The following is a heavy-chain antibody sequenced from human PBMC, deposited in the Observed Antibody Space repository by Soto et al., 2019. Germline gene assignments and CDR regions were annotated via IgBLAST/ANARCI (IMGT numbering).Heavy chain of an antibody. D-gene: IGHD1-26*01. CDR1: GYTFTSYD. CDR3: AGAGVVGGAFGI. V-gene: IGHV1-8*01. CDR2: MNPNSGNT. Sequence: QVQLVQSGAEVKKPGASVKVSCKASGYTFTSYDINWVRQATGQGLEWMGWMNPNSGNTGYAQKFQGRVTMTRNTSLSTAYRALSSLRSEDTAVYYCAGAGVVGGAFGICGQGTMVTVSS. J-gene: IGHJ3*02.